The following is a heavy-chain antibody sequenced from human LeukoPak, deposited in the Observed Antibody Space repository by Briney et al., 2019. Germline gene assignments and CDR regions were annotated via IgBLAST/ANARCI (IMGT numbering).Heavy chain of an antibody. Sequence: SETLSLTCTVSGGSISSYYWSWIRQPPGKGLEWIGYIYYSGSTNYNPSLKSRVTISVDTSKNQFSLKLSSVTAADTAVYYCARVGCGGDCYSDNWLDPWGQGTLVTVSS. CDR1: GGSISSYY. CDR2: IYYSGST. V-gene: IGHV4-59*01. CDR3: ARVGCGGDCYSDNWLDP. D-gene: IGHD2-21*02. J-gene: IGHJ5*02.